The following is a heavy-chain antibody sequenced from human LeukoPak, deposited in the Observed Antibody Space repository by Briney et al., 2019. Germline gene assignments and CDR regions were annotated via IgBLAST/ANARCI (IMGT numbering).Heavy chain of an antibody. CDR3: ARGGRRWLQSPVWYYY. V-gene: IGHV3-33*01. D-gene: IGHD5-24*01. J-gene: IGHJ4*02. CDR2: IWYDGSIK. CDR1: GFTFSSYG. Sequence: GGSLRLSCAASGFTFSSYGMHWVRQAPGKGLEWVAVIWYDGSIKYYADSVKGRFTISRDNPKNTLYLQMNSLRAADTAVYYCARGGRRWLQSPVWYYYWGQGTLVTVSS.